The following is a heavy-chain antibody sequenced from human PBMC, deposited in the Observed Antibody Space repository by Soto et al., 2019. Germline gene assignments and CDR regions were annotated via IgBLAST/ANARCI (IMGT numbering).Heavy chain of an antibody. CDR3: AREGYERGLNWFDP. Sequence: GGSLRLSCVASGFTFSSYAMSWVRQAPGKGLEWVSAISSAGRTYYADSVKGRFTISRDNSKNTLYLQMNSLRDEDTAVYYCAREGYERGLNWFDPWGQGTLVTVS. CDR1: GFTFSSYA. CDR2: ISSAGRT. D-gene: IGHD2-2*01. J-gene: IGHJ5*02. V-gene: IGHV3-23*01.